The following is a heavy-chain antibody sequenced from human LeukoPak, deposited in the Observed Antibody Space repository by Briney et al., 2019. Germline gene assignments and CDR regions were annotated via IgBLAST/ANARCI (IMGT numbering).Heavy chain of an antibody. Sequence: GGSLRLSCAASGFTLSNSVMIWVRQVPGKGLEWVSSIDYDSSHIYYAASVRGRFTISRDNARNSVYLQMNSLRVEDTAVYYCATNPLRYLRVAHYDYWGQGTLVAVSS. J-gene: IGHJ4*02. D-gene: IGHD3-9*01. V-gene: IGHV3-21*01. CDR3: ATNPLRYLRVAHYDY. CDR1: GFTLSNSV. CDR2: IDYDSSHI.